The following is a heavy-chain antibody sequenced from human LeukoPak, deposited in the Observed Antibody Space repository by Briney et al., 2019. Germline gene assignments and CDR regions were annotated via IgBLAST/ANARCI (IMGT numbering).Heavy chain of an antibody. CDR2: ISHSGST. J-gene: IGHJ4*02. V-gene: IGHV4-34*01. CDR1: GGSFSCYF. CDR3: ARALHGGSYFLDY. Sequence: SETLSLTCAVYGGSFSCYFWSYIRQPPGKGLEWLGEISHSGSTNYSPPLKSRVTISVDTSKNQFSLKLTSVTAADTAVYYCARALHGGSYFLDYWGQGTLVTVSS. D-gene: IGHD1-26*01.